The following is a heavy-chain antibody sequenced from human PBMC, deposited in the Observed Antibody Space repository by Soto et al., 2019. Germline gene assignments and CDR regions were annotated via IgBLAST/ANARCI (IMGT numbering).Heavy chain of an antibody. CDR1: GYTFTSYG. Sequence: ASVKVSCKASGYTFTSYGISLVRQAPGQGLELIGWIIAYSFNTNYGQKLQGRFTIARYTSTSASDIELRILISDYAAVYYCAXRXLNFNIVATSSDHGAFDIWGQGTMVTVSS. J-gene: IGHJ3*02. V-gene: IGHV1-18*01. CDR2: IIAYSFNT. D-gene: IGHD5-12*01. CDR3: AXRXLNFNIVATSSDHGAFDI.